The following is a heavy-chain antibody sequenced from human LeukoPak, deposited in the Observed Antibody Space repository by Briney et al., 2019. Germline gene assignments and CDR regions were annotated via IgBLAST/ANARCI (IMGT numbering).Heavy chain of an antibody. J-gene: IGHJ3*02. V-gene: IGHV4-39*07. Sequence: SETLSLTCTVSGVSISSSNSYWGWIRQPPGKGLEWIGSIYHSGSTYYNPSLKSRVTISVDTSKNQFSLKLSSVTAADTAVYYCARAYRGDYADAFDIWGQGTMVTVSS. CDR2: IYHSGST. D-gene: IGHD4-17*01. CDR3: ARAYRGDYADAFDI. CDR1: GVSISSSNSY.